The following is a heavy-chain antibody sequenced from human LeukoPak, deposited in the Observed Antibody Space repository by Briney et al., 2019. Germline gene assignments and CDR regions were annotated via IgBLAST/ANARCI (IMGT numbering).Heavy chain of an antibody. V-gene: IGHV1-18*01. CDR3: ARVKDILTGYYRYEYY. Sequence: ASVTVSCKASGYTFTSCGISWVRQAPGQGLEWMGWISAYNGNTNYAQKPQGRVTMTTDTSTSTAYMELRSLRSDDTAVYYCARVKDILTGYYRYEYYLVQGTLVTVSS. J-gene: IGHJ4*02. CDR2: ISAYNGNT. CDR1: GYTFTSCG. D-gene: IGHD3-9*01.